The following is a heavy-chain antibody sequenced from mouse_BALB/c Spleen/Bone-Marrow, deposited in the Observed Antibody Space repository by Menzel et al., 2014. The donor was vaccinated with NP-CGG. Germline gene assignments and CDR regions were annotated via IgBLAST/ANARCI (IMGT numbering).Heavy chain of an antibody. V-gene: IGHV7-3*02. CDR3: ARDGHDGVVLRYDY. CDR1: GLTFTDYY. J-gene: IGHJ2*01. CDR2: IRNKANGYTI. Sequence: EVKLMESGGGLVQPGGSLSLSCATSGLTFTDYYMNWVRQPPGKALEWLGFIRNKANGYTIEYSASVQGRFTITRDNSQSILYHHRNTLRANESATYYCARDGHDGVVLRYDYWGQGTTRTVSS. D-gene: IGHD2-2*01.